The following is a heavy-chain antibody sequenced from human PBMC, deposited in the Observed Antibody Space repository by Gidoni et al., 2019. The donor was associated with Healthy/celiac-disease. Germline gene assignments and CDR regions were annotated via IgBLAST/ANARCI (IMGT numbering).Heavy chain of an antibody. V-gene: IGHV3-21*03. J-gene: IGHJ4*02. CDR1: GFPFSSSS. D-gene: IGHD1-26*01. CDR3: ARDFSSRVGAVDY. CDR2: MSRSSSDI. Sequence: VQLVESGGGPVKPGGSLSLAGAASGFPFSSSSMNWRRQLPGKGLDWFSSMSRSSSDISYADSVKGRLTISRDNAKNSLYLQMNSLRAEDTSVYYCARDFSSRVGAVDYWGQGTLVTVSS.